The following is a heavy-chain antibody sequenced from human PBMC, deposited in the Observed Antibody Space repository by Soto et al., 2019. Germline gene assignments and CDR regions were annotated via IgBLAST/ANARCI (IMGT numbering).Heavy chain of an antibody. J-gene: IGHJ4*02. Sequence: QVQLQESGPGLVKPSQTLSLTCTVSGGSISSGGYYWRWLRQHPGKGMEWNGYIYYGETTYYNPSLKSRVAISVDTSKDQFSLNRSCVTAADTAVYYCARSDGDNCDYWGQGTLVTVSS. CDR1: GGSISSGGYY. CDR3: ARSDGDNCDY. V-gene: IGHV4-31*03. CDR2: IYYGETT.